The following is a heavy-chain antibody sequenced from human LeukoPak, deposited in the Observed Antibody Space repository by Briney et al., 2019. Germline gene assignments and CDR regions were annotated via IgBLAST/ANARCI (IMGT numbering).Heavy chain of an antibody. V-gene: IGHV1-8*01. Sequence: ASVKVSCKASGYTFTSYDINWVRQATGQGLGWMGWMNPNSGNTGYAQKFQGRVTMTRNTSISTAYMELSSLRSEDTAVYYCARAGDYDPYFDYWGQGTLVTVSS. CDR1: GYTFTSYD. D-gene: IGHD4-17*01. J-gene: IGHJ4*02. CDR2: MNPNSGNT. CDR3: ARAGDYDPYFDY.